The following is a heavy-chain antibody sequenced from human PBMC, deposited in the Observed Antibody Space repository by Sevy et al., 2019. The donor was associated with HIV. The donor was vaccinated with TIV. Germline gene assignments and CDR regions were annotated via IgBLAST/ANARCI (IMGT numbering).Heavy chain of an antibody. D-gene: IGHD3-22*01. CDR2: ISDDGSNK. Sequence: GGSLRLSCAASGFTFSSYDMHWVRQAPGKGLEWVAVISDDGSNKYYADSVKGRFTISRDNSKNTLYLQMNSLRAEDTAVYYCAREGDYDSSGYYYGSGFDIWGQGTMVTVSS. J-gene: IGHJ3*02. CDR3: AREGDYDSSGYYYGSGFDI. V-gene: IGHV3-30-3*01. CDR1: GFTFSSYD.